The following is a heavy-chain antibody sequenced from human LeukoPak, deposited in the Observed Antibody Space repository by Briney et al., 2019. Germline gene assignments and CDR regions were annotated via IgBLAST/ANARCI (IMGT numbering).Heavy chain of an antibody. Sequence: GGSLRLSCAASGFTFDDYAMHWVRQAPGKGLEWVSGISWNSGSIGYADSVKGRFTISRDNAKNSLYLQMNSLRAEDTALYYCAKDRVGSGYNMGAGMDVWGQGTTVTVSS. J-gene: IGHJ6*02. CDR1: GFTFDDYA. CDR2: ISWNSGSI. CDR3: AKDRVGSGYNMGAGMDV. D-gene: IGHD3-22*01. V-gene: IGHV3-9*01.